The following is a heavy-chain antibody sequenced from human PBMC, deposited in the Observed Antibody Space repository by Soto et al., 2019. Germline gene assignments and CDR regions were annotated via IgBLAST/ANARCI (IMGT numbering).Heavy chain of an antibody. J-gene: IGHJ6*02. CDR1: GGSISSGDYY. CDR2: IYYSGST. Sequence: SETLSLTCTVSGGSISSGDYYWSWIRQPPGKGLEWIGYIYYSGSTYYNPSLKSRVTISVDTSKNQFSLKLSSVTAADTAVYYCARARGYCISTSCYYYYGMDVWGQGTTVTVSS. V-gene: IGHV4-30-4*01. CDR3: ARARGYCISTSCYYYYGMDV. D-gene: IGHD2-2*01.